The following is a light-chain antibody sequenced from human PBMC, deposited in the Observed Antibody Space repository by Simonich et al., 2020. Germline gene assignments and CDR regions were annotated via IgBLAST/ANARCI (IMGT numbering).Light chain of an antibody. V-gene: IGLV2-14*01. CDR2: DVC. Sequence: QSALTQPDSVSGSPGQSITISCTGTSSDVGGYNYVSWYQQHPGKAPKIMIYDVCKRPSGVANRFTGSKSGNTASLTISVLQAEDEADYYCSSYTSSSTLVFGGGTKLTVL. CDR3: SSYTSSSTLV. J-gene: IGLJ3*02. CDR1: SSDVGGYNY.